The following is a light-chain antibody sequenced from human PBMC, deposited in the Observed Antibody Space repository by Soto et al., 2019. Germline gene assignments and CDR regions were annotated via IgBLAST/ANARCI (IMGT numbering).Light chain of an antibody. V-gene: IGLV7-46*01. Sequence: QAVVTQEPSLTVSPGGTVTLTCGSSTGAVTSGHYPYWFQQKPGQAPRTLIYDTSNKHSWTPARFSGSLLGGKAALTLSGAQPEDAVEYYCLLFDSGARRVFGGGTKLTVL. J-gene: IGLJ3*02. CDR1: TGAVTSGHY. CDR2: DTS. CDR3: LLFDSGARRV.